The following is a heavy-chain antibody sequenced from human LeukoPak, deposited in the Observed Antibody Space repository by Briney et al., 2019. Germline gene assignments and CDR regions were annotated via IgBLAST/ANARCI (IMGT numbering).Heavy chain of an antibody. J-gene: IGHJ5*02. CDR3: ARDLDP. CDR2: IYSGGST. V-gene: IGHV3-66*01. CDR1: GFTFSRYW. Sequence: PGGSLRLSCAASGFTFSRYWMTWVRQAPGKGLEWVSVIYSGGSTYYADSVKGRFTISRDNSKNTLYLQMNSLRAEDTAVYYCARDLDPWGQGTLVTVSS.